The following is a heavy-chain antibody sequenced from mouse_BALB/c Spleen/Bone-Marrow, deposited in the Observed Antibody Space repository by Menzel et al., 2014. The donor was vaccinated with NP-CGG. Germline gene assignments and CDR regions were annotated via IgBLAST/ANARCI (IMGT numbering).Heavy chain of an antibody. V-gene: IGHV3-2*02. Sequence: EVKLMESGPGLVKPSQSLSLTCTVTGYSITSDYAWNWIRQFPGNKLEWMGYISYSGSSNYNPSLKSRISITRDTSKNQFFLRLNSVTTEDTATYYCARFTYDYDAGGFDYWGQGTTLTVSS. D-gene: IGHD2-4*01. CDR3: ARFTYDYDAGGFDY. CDR1: GYSITSDYA. CDR2: ISYSGSS. J-gene: IGHJ2*01.